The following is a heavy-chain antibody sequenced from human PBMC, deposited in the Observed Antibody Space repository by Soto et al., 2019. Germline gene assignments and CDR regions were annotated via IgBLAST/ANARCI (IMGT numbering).Heavy chain of an antibody. V-gene: IGHV1-69*12. CDR2: LMPVFRTP. Sequence: QVQLEQSGAEVKKPGSSVKVSCKASGGTFRTAAVSWVRQAPGQGLEWMGGLMPVFRTPDYAQKFHGRVTITADDSTSTAYMELSGLRSDDTAVYYCARDNDRPQLGGNYYYILDVWGQGTTITVSS. D-gene: IGHD2-8*01. J-gene: IGHJ6*02. CDR1: GGTFRTAA. CDR3: ARDNDRPQLGGNYYYILDV.